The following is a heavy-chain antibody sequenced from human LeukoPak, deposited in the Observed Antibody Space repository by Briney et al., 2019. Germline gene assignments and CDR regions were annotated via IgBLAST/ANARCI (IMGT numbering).Heavy chain of an antibody. CDR2: ISDIGSI. V-gene: IGHV4-59*08. D-gene: IGHD2-8*02. CDR1: GCSISSYY. Sequence: SETLSLTCTVSGCSISSYYWSWIRQPPGKGLEWFSYISDIGSINYNPSLKSRVTISLDTSKNQFSLKLSSVSAADTAVYYCAGHHPRNTVDFWGQGTLVTVSS. J-gene: IGHJ4*02. CDR3: AGHHPRNTVDF.